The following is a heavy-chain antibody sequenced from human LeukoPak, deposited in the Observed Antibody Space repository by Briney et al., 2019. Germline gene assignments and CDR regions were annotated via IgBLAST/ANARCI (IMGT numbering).Heavy chain of an antibody. D-gene: IGHD3-10*01. CDR2: ISGSGGST. CDR3: AKDGYGSGSYYNGDY. V-gene: IGHV3-23*01. J-gene: IGHJ4*02. CDR1: GFTFSSYA. Sequence: GGSLRLSCAASGFTFSSYAMSWVRQAPGKGVEWVSAISGSGGSTYYADSVKGGFTISRDNSKKTLYMQMKSLRAEDTAVYYCAKDGYGSGSYYNGDYWGQGTLVTVSS.